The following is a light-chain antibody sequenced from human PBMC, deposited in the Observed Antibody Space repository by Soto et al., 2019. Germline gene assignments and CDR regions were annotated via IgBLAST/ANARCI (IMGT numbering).Light chain of an antibody. V-gene: IGKV1-5*03. CDR1: QTISSW. J-gene: IGKJ5*01. Sequence: IQMTHSPSTLSGSVGDRVTITCRASQTISSWLAWYQQKPGKAPKLLIYKASTLKSGVPSRFSGSGSGTDFTLTISSLQPEDFAIYYCQQFSNYPHVFGQGTRLEIK. CDR3: QQFSNYPHV. CDR2: KAS.